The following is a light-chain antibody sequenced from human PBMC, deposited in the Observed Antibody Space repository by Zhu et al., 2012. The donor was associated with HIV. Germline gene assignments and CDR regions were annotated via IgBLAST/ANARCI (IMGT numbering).Light chain of an antibody. CDR1: QSVSSNY. V-gene: IGKV3-20*01. CDR3: QQYGSSPT. J-gene: IGKJ4*01. Sequence: EIVLTQSPGTLSLSPGERATLSCRASQSVSSNYLAWYQQKPGQAPRLLIYGASSRATGIPDRFSGSGFGTDFTLTISRPEPEDFAVYYCQQYGSSPTFGGGTKVEIK. CDR2: GAS.